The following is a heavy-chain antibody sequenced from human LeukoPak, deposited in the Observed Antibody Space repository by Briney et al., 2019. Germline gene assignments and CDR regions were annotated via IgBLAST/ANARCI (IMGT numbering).Heavy chain of an antibody. J-gene: IGHJ6*02. CDR3: AKGEGYCSSTSCQSYYYYGMDV. D-gene: IGHD2-2*01. Sequence: GASVKVSCKASGYTFTGYYMHWVRQAPGQGLKWMGWINPNSGGTNYAQKFQGRVTMTRDTSISTAYMELSRLRSDDTAVYYCAKGEGYCSSTSCQSYYYYGMDVWGQGTTVTVSS. CDR2: INPNSGGT. CDR1: GYTFTGYY. V-gene: IGHV1-2*02.